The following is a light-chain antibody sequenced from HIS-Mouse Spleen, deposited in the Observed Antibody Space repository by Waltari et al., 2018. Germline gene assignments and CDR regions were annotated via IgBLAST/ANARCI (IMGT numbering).Light chain of an antibody. CDR2: DVS. J-gene: IGLJ3*02. Sequence: QSALTQPASVSGSPGQSITISCTGTSSDVGGHNYVSWFQQHPGKAPKLMIYDVSNRPSGVSNRFSGSKSGNTASLTISGLQAEDEADYYCRSYTSSVWVFGGGTKLTVL. CDR3: RSYTSSVWV. CDR1: SSDVGGHNY. V-gene: IGLV2-14*03.